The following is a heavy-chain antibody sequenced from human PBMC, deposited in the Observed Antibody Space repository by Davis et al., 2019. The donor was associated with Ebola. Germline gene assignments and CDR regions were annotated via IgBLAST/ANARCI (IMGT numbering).Heavy chain of an antibody. Sequence: ASVKVSCKASGYTFTSYAMHWVRQAPGQRLEWMGWINAGNGNTKYSQKFQGRVTITRDTSASTAYMELSSLRSEDTAVYYCARDVGGYDSDYYGMDVWGQGTTVTVSS. J-gene: IGHJ6*02. CDR2: INAGNGNT. CDR1: GYTFTSYA. V-gene: IGHV1-3*01. CDR3: ARDVGGYDSDYYGMDV. D-gene: IGHD5-12*01.